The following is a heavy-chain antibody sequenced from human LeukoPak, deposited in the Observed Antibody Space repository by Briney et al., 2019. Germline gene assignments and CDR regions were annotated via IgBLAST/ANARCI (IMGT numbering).Heavy chain of an antibody. Sequence: GGSLRLSCVASGFAFSDYYMTWVRQTPEKGLEWVSHISSSGTITYFADPVKGRFTLSRDNAKNSLFLQMNSLRVEDTGVYFCAREGSTVAAGILDYWGQGSLVTVSS. V-gene: IGHV3-11*01. CDR1: GFAFSDYY. D-gene: IGHD1-26*01. CDR3: AREGSTVAAGILDY. CDR2: ISSSGTIT. J-gene: IGHJ4*02.